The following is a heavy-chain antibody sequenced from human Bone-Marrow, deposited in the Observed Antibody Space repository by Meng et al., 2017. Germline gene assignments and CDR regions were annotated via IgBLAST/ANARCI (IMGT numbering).Heavy chain of an antibody. CDR2: IYNSGST. CDR3: AREGRSHQVGVSVY. Sequence: QVQLQESGPGLGKPSQTRARTGTVSGGSISSGDYYWSWIRQPPGKGLEWIGYIYNSGSTYYNPSLKSRVTISVDTSKNQFSLKLRFVTAADTAVYYCAREGRSHQVGVSVYWGQGNLVTVSS. V-gene: IGHV4-30-4*01. CDR1: GGSISSGDYY. D-gene: IGHD2-21*01. J-gene: IGHJ4*02.